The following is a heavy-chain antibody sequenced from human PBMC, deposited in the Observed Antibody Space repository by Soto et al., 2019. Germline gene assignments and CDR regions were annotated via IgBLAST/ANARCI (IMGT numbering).Heavy chain of an antibody. CDR3: ARELVVAGYYYGMDV. Sequence: ASVKVSCKASGYTFTSYYMHWVREAPGQGLEWMGIINPSGGSTSYAQKFQGRVTMTRDTSTITVYMELSSLRSEDTAVYYCARELVVAGYYYGMDVWGQGTTVTVSS. D-gene: IGHD2-8*02. V-gene: IGHV1-46*01. CDR2: INPSGGST. J-gene: IGHJ6*02. CDR1: GYTFTSYY.